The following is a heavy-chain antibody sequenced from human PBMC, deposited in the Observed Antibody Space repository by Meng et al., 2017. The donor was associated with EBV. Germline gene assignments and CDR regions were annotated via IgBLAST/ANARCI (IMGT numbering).Heavy chain of an antibody. Sequence: QFTLKWHGPTPVNPTQTFLLTCTFSGIPLTTSGVGVGWIRQPPGKALEWLAVIYWDDAKRYSPSLKNRLTITKDTSKNQVVLTMTNMDPVDTATYFCAHSKYYSDSGGYWDYFDDWGQGTLVTVSS. D-gene: IGHD3-10*01. V-gene: IGHV2-5*02. CDR3: AHSKYYSDSGGYWDYFDD. CDR2: IYWDDAK. CDR1: GIPLTTSGVG. J-gene: IGHJ4*02.